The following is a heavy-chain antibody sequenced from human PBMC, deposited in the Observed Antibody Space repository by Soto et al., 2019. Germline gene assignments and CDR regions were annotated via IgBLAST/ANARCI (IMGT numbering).Heavy chain of an antibody. Sequence: TLSLTCTVSGGSISSSSYYWGWIRQPPGKGLEWIGSIYYSGSTYYNPSLKSRVTISVDTSKNQFTLKLSSVTAADTAVYYCAGRGVSLLYGMDVWGQGTTVTVSS. D-gene: IGHD3-16*01. CDR2: IYYSGST. CDR3: AGRGVSLLYGMDV. V-gene: IGHV4-39*01. J-gene: IGHJ6*02. CDR1: GGSISSSSYY.